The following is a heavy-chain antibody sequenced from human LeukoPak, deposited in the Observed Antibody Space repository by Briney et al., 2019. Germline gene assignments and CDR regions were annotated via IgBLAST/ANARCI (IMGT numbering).Heavy chain of an antibody. D-gene: IGHD2-21*02. V-gene: IGHV1-2*02. J-gene: IGHJ3*02. Sequence: GASVKVSCRASGYTFTGYYMHWVRQAPGQGLEWMGWINPNSGGTNYAQKFQGRVTMTRDTSISTAYMELSRLRSDDTAVYYCARDQGDVPDAFDIWGQGTMVTVSS. CDR1: GYTFTGYY. CDR3: ARDQGDVPDAFDI. CDR2: INPNSGGT.